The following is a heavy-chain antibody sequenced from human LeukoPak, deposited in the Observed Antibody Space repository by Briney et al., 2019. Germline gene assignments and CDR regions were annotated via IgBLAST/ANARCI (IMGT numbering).Heavy chain of an antibody. CDR1: GFTFSSYA. Sequence: PGGSLRLSCAASGFTFSSYAMSWVRQAPGKGLEWVSGISGSGGNTYYADSVKGRFTISGDNSKNTLYLQMNSLRAEDTAVYYCAKGPWFRDYWGQGTLVTVSS. V-gene: IGHV3-23*01. J-gene: IGHJ4*02. D-gene: IGHD3-10*01. CDR3: AKGPWFRDY. CDR2: ISGSGGNT.